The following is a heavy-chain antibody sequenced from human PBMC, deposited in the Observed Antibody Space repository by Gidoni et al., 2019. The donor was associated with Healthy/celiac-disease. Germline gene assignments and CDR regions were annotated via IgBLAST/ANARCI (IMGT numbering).Heavy chain of an antibody. J-gene: IGHJ6*02. CDR3: ARDVVVVPDATRGVDYYYYGMDV. V-gene: IGHV4-31*03. CDR1: GCSISSGGYY. Sequence: QVHLQESRPELVTPSQTLSLTCTVSGCSISSGGYYWSWIRKHPGKGLEWIGYIYYSGSTYYNPSLKSRVTISVDTSKNKFSLKLSSVTAADTAVYYCARDVVVVPDATRGVDYYYYGMDVWGQGTTVTVSS. CDR2: IYYSGST. D-gene: IGHD2-2*01.